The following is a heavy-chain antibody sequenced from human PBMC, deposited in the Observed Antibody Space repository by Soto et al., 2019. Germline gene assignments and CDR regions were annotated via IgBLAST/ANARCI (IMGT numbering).Heavy chain of an antibody. Sequence: QVQLLQSGAEVKRPGSSVKVSCEASGGTFSSLGFTWVRQAPGQGLEWMGGIIPISGRTTFAQKFQGRVTISADASKRTIYMELTTLPSNDTAIYSCAPGGTQGGGLEFAENWGQGTLVTVSS. CDR2: IIPISGRT. CDR3: APGGTQGGGLEFAEN. V-gene: IGHV1-69*01. J-gene: IGHJ4*02. D-gene: IGHD1-1*01. CDR1: GGTFSSLG.